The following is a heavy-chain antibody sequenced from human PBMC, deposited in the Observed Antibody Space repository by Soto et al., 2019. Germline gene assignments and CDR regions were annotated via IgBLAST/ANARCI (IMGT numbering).Heavy chain of an antibody. V-gene: IGHV3-23*01. D-gene: IGHD6-13*01. Sequence: GSMRLSCAASGFTFSSYAMSWVRQAPGKGLEWVSAISGSGGSTYYADSVKGRFTISRDNSKNTLYLQMNSLRAEDTAVYYCAKDAEEYSSSWYYFDYWGQGTLVTVSS. J-gene: IGHJ4*02. CDR3: AKDAEEYSSSWYYFDY. CDR2: ISGSGGST. CDR1: GFTFSSYA.